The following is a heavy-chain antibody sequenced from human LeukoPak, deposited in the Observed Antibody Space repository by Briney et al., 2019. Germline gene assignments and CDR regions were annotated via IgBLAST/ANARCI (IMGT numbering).Heavy chain of an antibody. D-gene: IGHD6-13*01. J-gene: IGHJ4*02. V-gene: IGHV3-33*01. Sequence: GRSLRLSCAASGFTFSSYGTHWVRQAPGKGLEAAAVIWSHGSNKYYADSVKGRFTIARENSKNTLYLQMNSLRAEDTAVYYCARDAVYSSSWQYYWGQGTLVTVSS. CDR1: GFTFSSYG. CDR3: ARDAVYSSSWQYY. CDR2: IWSHGSNK.